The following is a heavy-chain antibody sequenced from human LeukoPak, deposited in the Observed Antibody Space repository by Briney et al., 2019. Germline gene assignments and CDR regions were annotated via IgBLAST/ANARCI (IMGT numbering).Heavy chain of an antibody. CDR1: GGSISSSTYY. D-gene: IGHD4-23*01. CDR2: IYYSGST. Sequence: KPSETLSLTCTVSGGSISSSTYYWVWIRQPPGKGLEWIATIYYSGSTYYNPSLKSRVTISVDTSNNQFSLTLSSVTAADTAVYYCARHSDYVGHSSLDTDAFDVWGRGTMVTVSS. J-gene: IGHJ3*01. V-gene: IGHV4-39*01. CDR3: ARHSDYVGHSSLDTDAFDV.